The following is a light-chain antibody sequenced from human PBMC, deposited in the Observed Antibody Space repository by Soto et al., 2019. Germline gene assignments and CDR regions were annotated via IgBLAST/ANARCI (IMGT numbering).Light chain of an antibody. V-gene: IGLV2-14*01. CDR1: SSDIGLYNY. Sequence: QSVLGQPACMSFSPGHSTTIPCSGASSDIGLYNYVSWYQHHPGKAPKLLISEVNVRPSGLSDRFSASKAGNTASLTISGLQPEDEAYYYCSSLSTTSTPIVFGSGTKVTVL. CDR2: EVN. CDR3: SSLSTTSTPIV. J-gene: IGLJ1*01.